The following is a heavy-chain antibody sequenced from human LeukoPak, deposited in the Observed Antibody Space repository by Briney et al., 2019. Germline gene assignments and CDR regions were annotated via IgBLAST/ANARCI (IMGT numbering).Heavy chain of an antibody. Sequence: GESLQISCKGSGYSFTTNWIGWVRQMPGKGLEWMGIIYPGDSDTRYSPSFQGQVTISVDKSISTAYLQWSSLKASDTAMYYCARRSYDSSVYYRYMYYFDYWGQGTLVTVSS. J-gene: IGHJ4*02. D-gene: IGHD3-22*01. CDR2: IYPGDSDT. CDR3: ARRSYDSSVYYRYMYYFDY. V-gene: IGHV5-51*01. CDR1: GYSFTTNW.